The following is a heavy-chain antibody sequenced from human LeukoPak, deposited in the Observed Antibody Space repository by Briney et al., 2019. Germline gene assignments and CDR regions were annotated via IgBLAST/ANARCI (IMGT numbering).Heavy chain of an antibody. Sequence: ASVRVSCKASGYTFTSYYMHWVRQAPGQGLEWMGIINPSGGSTSYAQKFQGRVTMTRDTSTSTVYMELSSLRSGDTAVYYCARELLDDAFDIWGQGTMVTVSS. CDR3: ARELLDDAFDI. CDR1: GYTFTSYY. J-gene: IGHJ3*02. CDR2: INPSGGST. V-gene: IGHV1-46*01. D-gene: IGHD1-1*01.